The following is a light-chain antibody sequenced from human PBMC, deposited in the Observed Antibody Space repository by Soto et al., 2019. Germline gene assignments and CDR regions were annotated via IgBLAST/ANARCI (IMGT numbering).Light chain of an antibody. J-gene: IGLJ1*01. Sequence: PSVSGAPGQRVTISCTGSSSNIGAGYDVNWYQQLPGTAPKLLIFGDSNRPSGVPDRFSGSKSGTSASLAITGLQAADEADYYCQSSDSRLSGSDVFGTGTKVTVL. CDR1: SSNIGAGYD. CDR2: GDS. V-gene: IGLV1-40*01. CDR3: QSSDSRLSGSDV.